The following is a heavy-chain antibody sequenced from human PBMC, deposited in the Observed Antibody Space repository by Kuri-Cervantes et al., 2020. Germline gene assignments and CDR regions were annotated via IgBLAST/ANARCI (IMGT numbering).Heavy chain of an antibody. CDR3: TSGYSSGWYFDL. CDR1: GFTFSRDW. Sequence: GESLKLSCAASGFTFSRDWMIWVRQTPGKGLEWVANIKQDGSEKYYVDSVKGRFTISRDNAKDSLYLQMNSLRAEDTAVYYCTSGYSSGWYFDLWGHGTLVTVSS. CDR2: IKQDGSEK. J-gene: IGHJ2*01. D-gene: IGHD6-19*01. V-gene: IGHV3-7*01.